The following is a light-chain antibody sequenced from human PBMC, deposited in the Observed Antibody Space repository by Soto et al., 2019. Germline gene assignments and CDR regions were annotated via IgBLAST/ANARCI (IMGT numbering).Light chain of an antibody. J-gene: IGKJ4*01. V-gene: IGKV1-13*02. CDR3: QQFNSFPLT. CDR2: DAS. CDR1: QGIGSY. Sequence: GDRVTITCRASQGIGSYLAWYQQKPGKAPRLLIYDASSLESGVPSRFSGSGSGTDFTLTISSLQPEDFASYYCQQFNSFPLTFGGGTKVDIK.